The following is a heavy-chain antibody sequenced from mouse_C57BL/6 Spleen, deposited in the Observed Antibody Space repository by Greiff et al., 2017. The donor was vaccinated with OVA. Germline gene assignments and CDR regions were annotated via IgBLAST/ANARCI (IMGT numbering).Heavy chain of an antibody. V-gene: IGHV7-3*01. Sequence: EVQVVESGGGLVQPGGSLSLSCAASGFTFTDYYMSWVRQPPGKALEWLGFIRNKANGYTTEYSASVKGRFTISRDNSQSILYLQMNALRAEDSATYYCARYDYDGGAWFAYWGQGTLVTVSA. D-gene: IGHD2-4*01. J-gene: IGHJ3*01. CDR3: ARYDYDGGAWFAY. CDR2: IRNKANGYTT. CDR1: GFTFTDYY.